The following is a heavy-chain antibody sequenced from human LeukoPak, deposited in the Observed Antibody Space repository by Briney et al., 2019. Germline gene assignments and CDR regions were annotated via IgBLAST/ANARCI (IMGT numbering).Heavy chain of an antibody. J-gene: IGHJ4*02. Sequence: TSETLSLTCTVSGGSISSDYWSWIRQPPGKGLEWIGYIYYRGSTNYNPSLKSRVTISVDTSKNQFSLKLSSVTAADTAVYYCARFSGYSSGHYYSDYWGQGTLATVSS. D-gene: IGHD3-22*01. CDR1: GGSISSDY. CDR3: ARFSGYSSGHYYSDY. V-gene: IGHV4-59*01. CDR2: IYYRGST.